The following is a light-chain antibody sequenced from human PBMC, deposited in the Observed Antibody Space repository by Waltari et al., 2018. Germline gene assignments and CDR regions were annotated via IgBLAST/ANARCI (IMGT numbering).Light chain of an antibody. CDR2: GTN. Sequence: QSVLAQPPSASGTPGQRITISCSRDSSNIGSNTVNWYQQLPGTAPELLIYGTNQRPSGVPDRFSGSNAGTSASLAISGLHSEDEADYYCAAWDDSLNGVVFGGGTKLTVL. V-gene: IGLV1-44*01. J-gene: IGLJ2*01. CDR3: AAWDDSLNGVV. CDR1: SSNIGSNT.